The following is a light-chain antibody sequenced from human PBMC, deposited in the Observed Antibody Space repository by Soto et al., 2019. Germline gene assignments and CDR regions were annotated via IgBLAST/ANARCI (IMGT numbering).Light chain of an antibody. V-gene: IGLV2-14*01. CDR3: SSYTSSTTLV. CDR1: SSNIGSYNY. J-gene: IGLJ2*01. Sequence: QSALTQPASVSGSPRQSITISCIGSSSNIGSYNYVSWYQQHPGKAPKLMIYDVSHRPSGVSNRFSGSKSGNTASLTISGLQAEDEADYYCSSYTSSTTLVFGGGTKLTVL. CDR2: DVS.